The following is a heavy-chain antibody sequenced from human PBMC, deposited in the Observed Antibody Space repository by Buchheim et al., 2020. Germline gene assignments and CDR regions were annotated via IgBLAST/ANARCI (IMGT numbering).Heavy chain of an antibody. J-gene: IGHJ5*02. D-gene: IGHD3-3*01. CDR2: IIPIFGTA. Sequence: QVQLVQSGAEVKKPGSSVKVSCKASGGTFSSYAISWVRQAPGQGLEWMGGIIPIFGTANYAQKFQGRVTITADESTSTAYMELSSLRSEDTAVYYCAEGGYDFWSGYYKGANVFRNWFDPWGQGTL. CDR3: AEGGYDFWSGYYKGANVFRNWFDP. CDR1: GGTFSSYA. V-gene: IGHV1-69*12.